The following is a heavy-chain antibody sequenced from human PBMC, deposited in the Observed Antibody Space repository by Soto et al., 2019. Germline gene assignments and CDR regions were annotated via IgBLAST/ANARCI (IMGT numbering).Heavy chain of an antibody. CDR1: GGSIISRSYY. CDR2: IYYSGST. D-gene: IGHD3-22*01. J-gene: IGHJ4*02. V-gene: IGHV4-39*01. Sequence: SETLSLTCTVSGGSIISRSYYWVWIRQPPGKGLEWIGSIYYSGSTYYNPSLKSRVTISVDTSKNQFSLKLSSVTAADTAVYYCARLSFTYYYDSSGYYSYYFDYWGQGTLVTVSS. CDR3: ARLSFTYYYDSSGYYSYYFDY.